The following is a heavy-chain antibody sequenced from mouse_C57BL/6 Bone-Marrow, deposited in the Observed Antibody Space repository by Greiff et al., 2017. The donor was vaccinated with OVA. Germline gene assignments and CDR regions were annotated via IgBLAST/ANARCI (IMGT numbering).Heavy chain of an antibody. V-gene: IGHV1-85*01. D-gene: IGHD1-1*01. CDR1: GYTFTSYA. CDR2: IYPRDGST. Sequence: QVQLQQSGPELVKPGASVKLSCKASGYTFTSYAITWVKQRPGQGLEWIGWIYPRDGSTKYNEKFKGKATLTVDTSSSTAYMELHSLTSEDSAVYFCARCYYGSSYYFDYWGQGTTLTVSS. J-gene: IGHJ2*01. CDR3: ARCYYGSSYYFDY.